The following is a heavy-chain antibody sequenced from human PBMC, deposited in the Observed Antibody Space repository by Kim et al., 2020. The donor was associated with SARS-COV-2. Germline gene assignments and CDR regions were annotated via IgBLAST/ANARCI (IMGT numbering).Heavy chain of an antibody. CDR1: GFTFSSYG. CDR2: ISYDGSNK. Sequence: GGSLRLSCAASGFTFSSYGMHWVRQAPGKGLEWVAVISYDGSNKYYADSVKGRFTISRDNSKNTLYLQMNSLRAEDTAVYYCAKIITWVDRSGRGATFD. D-gene: IGHD3-22*01. V-gene: IGHV3-30*18. J-gene: IGHJ4*01. CDR3: AKIITWVDRSGRGATFD.